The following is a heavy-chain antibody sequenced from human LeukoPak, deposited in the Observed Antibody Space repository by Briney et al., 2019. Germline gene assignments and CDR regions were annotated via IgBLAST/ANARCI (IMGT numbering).Heavy chain of an antibody. V-gene: IGHV4-31*03. CDR3: ARGSSWYPFDY. D-gene: IGHD6-13*01. CDR1: GGAISSGGYY. J-gene: IGHJ4*02. CDR2: IYYSGST. Sequence: PSETLSLTCTVSGGAISSGGYYWSWLRQHPGKGLEWIGYIYYSGSTYYNPSLKSRVTISVDTSKNQFSLKLSSVTAADTAVYYCARGSSWYPFDYWGQGTLVT.